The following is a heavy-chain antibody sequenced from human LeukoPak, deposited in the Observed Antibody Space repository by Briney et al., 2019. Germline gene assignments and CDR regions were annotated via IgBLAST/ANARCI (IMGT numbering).Heavy chain of an antibody. J-gene: IGHJ4*02. CDR1: GYTFTSYG. D-gene: IGHD3-22*01. Sequence: ASVKVSCKASGYTFTSYGISWVRQAPGQGLEWMGWISAYNGNTNYAQKLQGRVTVTTDTSTSTAYMELRSLRSDDTAVYYCARPRGSYLLLPEFDYWGQGTLVTVSS. CDR2: ISAYNGNT. V-gene: IGHV1-18*01. CDR3: ARPRGSYLLLPEFDY.